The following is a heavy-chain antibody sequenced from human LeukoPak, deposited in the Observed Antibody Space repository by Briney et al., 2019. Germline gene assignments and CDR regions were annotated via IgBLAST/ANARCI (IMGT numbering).Heavy chain of an antibody. CDR2: ISSSSSYI. Sequence: GGSLRLSCAASGFTFSSYSMNWVRQAPGKGLEWGSSISSSSSYIYYADSVKGRFTISRDNAKNSLYLQMKSLRAEDTAVYYCARDLAGYCSGGSCYTYYYYYYMDVWGKGTTVTVSS. J-gene: IGHJ6*03. D-gene: IGHD2-15*01. CDR3: ARDLAGYCSGGSCYTYYYYYYMDV. CDR1: GFTFSSYS. V-gene: IGHV3-21*01.